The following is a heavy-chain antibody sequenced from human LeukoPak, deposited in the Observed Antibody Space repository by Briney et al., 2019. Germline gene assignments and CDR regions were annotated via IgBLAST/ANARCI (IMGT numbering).Heavy chain of an antibody. CDR3: ARTPRSTVVTPWFDP. D-gene: IGHD4-23*01. J-gene: IGHJ5*02. Sequence: ASVKVSCKASGYTFTSYAMNWVRQAPGQGLEWMGWINTNTGNPTYAQGFTGRFVFSLDTSVSTAYLQISSLKAEDTAVYYCARTPRSTVVTPWFDPWGQGTLVTVSS. CDR2: INTNTGNP. V-gene: IGHV7-4-1*02. CDR1: GYTFTSYA.